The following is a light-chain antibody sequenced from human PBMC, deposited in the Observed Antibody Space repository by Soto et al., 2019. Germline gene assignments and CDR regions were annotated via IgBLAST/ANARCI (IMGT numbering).Light chain of an antibody. CDR3: SSYAGSNMGRV. J-gene: IGLJ1*01. CDR2: EVS. Sequence: QSVLTQPPSASGSPGRSVTISCTGTSSDVGGYNYVSWYQQHPGKAPKLMIYEVSKRPSGVPDRFSGSKSGNTASLTVSGLQAEDEADYYCSSYAGSNMGRVFGTGTKVTVL. V-gene: IGLV2-8*01. CDR1: SSDVGGYNY.